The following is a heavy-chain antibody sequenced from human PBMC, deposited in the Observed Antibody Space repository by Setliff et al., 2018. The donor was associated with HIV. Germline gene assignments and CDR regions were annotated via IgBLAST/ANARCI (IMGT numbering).Heavy chain of an antibody. CDR3: AREGGQGYSGSGSFYHRNFDL. CDR2: IYTSGST. V-gene: IGHV4-61*02. Sequence: SETLSLTCTVSGGSISSGSYYWSWIRQPAGKGLEWIGRIYTSGSTNYNPSLKSRLIISVDTSKSQFSLKLTSVTAADTALYYCAREGGQGYSGSGSFYHRNFDLWGRGTLVTVSS. D-gene: IGHD3-10*01. CDR1: GGSISSGSYY. J-gene: IGHJ2*01.